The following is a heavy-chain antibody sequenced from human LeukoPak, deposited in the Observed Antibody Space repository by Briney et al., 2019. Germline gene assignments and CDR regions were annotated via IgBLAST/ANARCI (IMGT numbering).Heavy chain of an antibody. Sequence: PGGSLRLSCVASGFTFDDYAMHWVRQVPGKGPEWVSGISWNSGSIGYADSVKGRFTISRDNARNFLYLQMNSLRVDDTALYYCAKSQTTVTKPFDYWGQGIPVTVSS. D-gene: IGHD4-17*01. J-gene: IGHJ4*02. CDR2: ISWNSGSI. V-gene: IGHV3-9*01. CDR1: GFTFDDYA. CDR3: AKSQTTVTKPFDY.